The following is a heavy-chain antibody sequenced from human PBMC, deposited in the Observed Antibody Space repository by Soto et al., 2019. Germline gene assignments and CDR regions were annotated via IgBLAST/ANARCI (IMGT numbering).Heavy chain of an antibody. J-gene: IGHJ6*03. CDR1: GVSLSSSGHW. V-gene: IGHV4-31*03. CDR3: SLVMFMDV. CDR2: IDYSGTT. Sequence: QVQLQESGPGLVKPSETLSLSCPVSGVSLSSSGHWWNWVRQHPGKGLEWIGYIDYSGTTHYNPPLKKRVFMSIDPSKTQFSLTVNSVTAAYTSLYFSSLVMFMDVCGRGTTVTVSS. D-gene: IGHD2-8*02.